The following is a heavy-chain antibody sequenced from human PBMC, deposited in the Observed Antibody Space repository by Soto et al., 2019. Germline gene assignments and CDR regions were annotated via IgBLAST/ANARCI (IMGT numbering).Heavy chain of an antibody. CDR2: IIPIFGTA. J-gene: IGHJ4*02. D-gene: IGHD5-18*01. Sequence: GAPVKVSCKASGGTFSNYAISWVRQAPGQGLEWMGGIIPIFGTANYAQKFQGRVTITADESTSTAYMELSSLRSEDTAVYYCASPGWGDSYGSYYFDYWGQGTLVTVSS. V-gene: IGHV1-69*13. CDR1: GGTFSNYA. CDR3: ASPGWGDSYGSYYFDY.